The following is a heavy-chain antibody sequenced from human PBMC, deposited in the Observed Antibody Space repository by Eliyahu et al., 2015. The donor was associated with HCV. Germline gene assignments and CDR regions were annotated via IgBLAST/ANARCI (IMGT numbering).Heavy chain of an antibody. CDR1: GFSLSSTGMG. D-gene: IGHD5-18*01. CDR2: IYWDDDK. J-gene: IGHJ3*02. CDR3: AHLNSYNYEGAFNM. Sequence: QITLKESGPTLVKPTQTLTLTCSFSGFSLSSTGMGVGWIRQPPGKALEWLAVIYWDDDKRYSPSLKNRLTITKDTSRPQVVLTMTNMDPVDTATYYCAHLNSYNYEGAFNMWGQGTRVTVSS. V-gene: IGHV2-5*02.